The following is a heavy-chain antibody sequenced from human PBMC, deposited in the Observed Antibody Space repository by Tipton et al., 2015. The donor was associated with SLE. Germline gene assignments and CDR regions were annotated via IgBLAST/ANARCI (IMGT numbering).Heavy chain of an antibody. Sequence: LRLSCTVSGGSISSYYWSWIRQPPGKGLEWIGYIYYSGSTNYNPSLKSRVTISVDTSKNQFSLKLSSVTAADTAVYYCARRGSNYPLGYFDYWGQGTLVTVSS. CDR3: ARRGSNYPLGYFDY. D-gene: IGHD4-11*01. CDR2: IYYSGST. J-gene: IGHJ4*02. CDR1: GGSISSYY. V-gene: IGHV4-59*08.